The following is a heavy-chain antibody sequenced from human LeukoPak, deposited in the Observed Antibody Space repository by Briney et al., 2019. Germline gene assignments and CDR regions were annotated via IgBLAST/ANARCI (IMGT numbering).Heavy chain of an antibody. Sequence: SETLSLTCAVYGGSFSGYYWSWIRQPPGKGLEWIGEINHSGSTNYNPSLKSRVTISVDTSKNQFSLKLSSVTAADTAVYYCARHYYDSEHWGQGTLVTVSS. CDR1: GGSFSGYY. CDR2: INHSGST. D-gene: IGHD3-22*01. J-gene: IGHJ1*01. V-gene: IGHV4-34*01. CDR3: ARHYYDSEH.